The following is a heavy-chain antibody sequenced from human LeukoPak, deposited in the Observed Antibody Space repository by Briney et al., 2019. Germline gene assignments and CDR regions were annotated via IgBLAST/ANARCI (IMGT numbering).Heavy chain of an antibody. V-gene: IGHV3-48*01. J-gene: IGHJ4*02. Sequence: PGGSLRLSCAASGFTFSSYAMNWVRQAPGKGLEWLSYISSSSNSRYYADSLKGRFTISRDNVKNSLYLQMNSLRAEDTAVYYCAREAASYDILTGYSPRDGQLDYWGQGTLVTVSS. D-gene: IGHD3-9*01. CDR1: GFTFSSYA. CDR3: AREAASYDILTGYSPRDGQLDY. CDR2: ISSSSNSR.